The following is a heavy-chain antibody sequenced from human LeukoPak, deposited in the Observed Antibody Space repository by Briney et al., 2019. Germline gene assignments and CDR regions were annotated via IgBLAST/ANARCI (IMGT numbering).Heavy chain of an antibody. V-gene: IGHV4-38-2*02. J-gene: IGHJ6*03. CDR1: GYSISSGYY. CDR2: IYHSGST. Sequence: PSETLSLTCTVSGYSISSGYYWGWIPQPPGKGLEWIGSIYHSGSTYYNPSLKSRVTISVDTSKNQFSLKLSSVTAADTAVYYCARVNSCSSTSCPYYYYYMDVWGKGTTVTVSS. D-gene: IGHD2-2*01. CDR3: ARVNSCSSTSCPYYYYYMDV.